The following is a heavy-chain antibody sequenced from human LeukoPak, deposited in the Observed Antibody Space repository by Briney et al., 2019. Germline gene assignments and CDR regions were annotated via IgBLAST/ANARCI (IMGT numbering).Heavy chain of an antibody. D-gene: IGHD3-16*01. J-gene: IGHJ4*02. Sequence: PGGSLRLSCAASGFTFSSHAMHWVRQAPGKGLEWVALISYDGSNKYYADSVKGRFTISRGNSRNTLYLQMNSLIAEDTAVYYCTRDRQGGNWGDFDFWGQGTLVIVSS. V-gene: IGHV3-30-3*01. CDR2: ISYDGSNK. CDR3: TRDRQGGNWGDFDF. CDR1: GFTFSSHA.